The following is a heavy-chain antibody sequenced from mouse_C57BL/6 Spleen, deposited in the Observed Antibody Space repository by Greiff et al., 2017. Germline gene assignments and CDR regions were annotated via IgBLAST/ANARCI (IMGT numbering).Heavy chain of an antibody. CDR2: INPSSGYT. CDR3: ARGDGNLYYFDY. CDR1: GYTFTSYT. D-gene: IGHD2-1*01. V-gene: IGHV1-4*01. J-gene: IGHJ2*01. Sequence: VQLQQSGAELARPGASVKMSCKASGYTFTSYTMHWVKQRPGQGLEWIGYINPSSGYTKYNQKFKDKATLTADKSSSTAYMPLSSLTSEYSAVYYCARGDGNLYYFDYWGQGTTLTVSS.